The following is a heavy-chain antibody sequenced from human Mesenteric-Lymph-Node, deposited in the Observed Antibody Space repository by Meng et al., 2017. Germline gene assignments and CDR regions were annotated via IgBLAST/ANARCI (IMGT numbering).Heavy chain of an antibody. CDR2: ISSSGSSI. V-gene: IGHV3-11*04. D-gene: IGHD3-10*01. CDR3: AREDSLLLWFGELSTQPFDY. CDR1: GFTFSDYY. Sequence: GESLKISCAASGFTFSDYYITWIRQAPGKGLEWVSYISSSGSSIYYADSVKGRFTISRDNAKNSLYLQMNSLRAEDTAVYYCAREDSLLLWFGELSTQPFDYWGQGTLVTVSS. J-gene: IGHJ4*02.